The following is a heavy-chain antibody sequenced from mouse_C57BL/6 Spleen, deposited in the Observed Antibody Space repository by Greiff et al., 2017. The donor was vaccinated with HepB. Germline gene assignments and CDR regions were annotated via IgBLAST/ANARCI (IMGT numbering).Heavy chain of an antibody. CDR1: GYSITSGYY. D-gene: IGHD3-3*01. CDR2: ISYDGSN. Sequence: EVKLMESGPGLVKPSQSLSLTCSVTGYSITSGYYWNWIRQFPGNKLEWMGYISYDGSNNYNPSLKNRISITRDTSKNQFFLKLNSVTTEDTATYYCARDPLGDYAMDYWGQGTSVTVSS. J-gene: IGHJ4*01. V-gene: IGHV3-6*01. CDR3: ARDPLGDYAMDY.